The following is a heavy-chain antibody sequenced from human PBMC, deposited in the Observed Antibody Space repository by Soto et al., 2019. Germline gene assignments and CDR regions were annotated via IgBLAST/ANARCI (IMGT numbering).Heavy chain of an antibody. CDR3: VSDRGYGHASVPYS. D-gene: IGHD5-18*01. CDR2: ISYDGGLQ. CDR1: GFTFTSYG. Sequence: QAHLVESGGGVVQPGRSLRLSCAASGFTFTSYGMHWVRQTPGTRLEWVAVISYDGGLQHYADSVKGRFTISRDNSKNMVLLQMNSRRAEDTAVYYCVSDRGYGHASVPYSWGQGTLVIVSS. V-gene: IGHV3-30*03. J-gene: IGHJ4*02.